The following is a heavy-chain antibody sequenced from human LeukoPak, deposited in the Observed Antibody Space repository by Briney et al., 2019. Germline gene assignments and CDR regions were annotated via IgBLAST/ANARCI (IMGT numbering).Heavy chain of an antibody. CDR3: AREVDSSWNY. V-gene: IGHV3-53*01. CDR1: GFTVSSNY. D-gene: IGHD6-13*01. Sequence: PGRSLRLSCAASGFTVSSNYMSWVRQAPGKGLEWVSVIYSGGSTYYADSVKGRFTISRDNSKNTLYLQMNSLRAEDTAVYYCAREVDSSWNYWGQGTLVTVSS. CDR2: IYSGGST. J-gene: IGHJ4*02.